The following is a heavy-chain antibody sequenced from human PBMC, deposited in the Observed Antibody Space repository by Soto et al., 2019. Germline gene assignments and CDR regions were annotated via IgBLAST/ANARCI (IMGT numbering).Heavy chain of an antibody. J-gene: IGHJ5*02. CDR1: GGSISSGGYY. CDR3: ARDSLGSWSYYYAPNWFDP. CDR2: IYYSGST. V-gene: IGHV4-31*03. D-gene: IGHD3-10*01. Sequence: QVQLQESGPGLVKPSQTLSLTCTVSGGSISSGGYYWSWIRQHPGKGLEWIGYIYYSGSTYYNPFLMSRVTISLVTTKNQVSLKLSSVTAADTAVYYCARDSLGSWSYYYAPNWFDPLGQGTLVPVSS.